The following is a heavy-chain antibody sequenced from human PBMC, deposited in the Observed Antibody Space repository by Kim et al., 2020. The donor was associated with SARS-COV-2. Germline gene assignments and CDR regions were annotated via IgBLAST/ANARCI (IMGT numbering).Heavy chain of an antibody. J-gene: IGHJ6*01. CDR1: GDSFNNLA. CDR3: GRATAVPTAYYYFDLDV. CDR2: ITPLFGGSA. D-gene: IGHD3-10*02. V-gene: IGHV1-69*13. Sequence: SVKVSCKASGDSFNNLAFTWVRQTPGRGLEWVGRITPLFGGSADYAQKFQDSITITADASTNTVYMGLSRLTSTDTAIYYWGRATAVPTAYYYFDLDVW.